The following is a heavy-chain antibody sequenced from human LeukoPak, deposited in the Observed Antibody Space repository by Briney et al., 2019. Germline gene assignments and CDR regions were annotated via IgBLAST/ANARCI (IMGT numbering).Heavy chain of an antibody. V-gene: IGHV1-24*01. CDR2: FDLGAGRT. D-gene: IGHD2-2*01. CDR3: ATLVVPAAKRGV. CDR1: GDSLTELS. J-gene: IGHJ4*02. Sequence: RASVTVSYKFSGDSLTELSIHWVRQTQGKGMGWMGGFDLGAGRTHYEQTFQDRSIMTKDTETGTTSVELGSLTSDYTAIYYCATLVVPAAKRGVWGQGTLVTVSS.